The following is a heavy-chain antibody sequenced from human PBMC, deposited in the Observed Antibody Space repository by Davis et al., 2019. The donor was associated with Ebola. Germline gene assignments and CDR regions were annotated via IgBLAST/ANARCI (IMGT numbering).Heavy chain of an antibody. CDR3: ARGPRCGGDCYSSEYFQH. V-gene: IGHV1-46*01. D-gene: IGHD2-21*01. CDR1: GYTFTSYY. Sequence: ASVKVSCKASGYTFTSYYMHWVRQAPGQGLEWMGIINPSGGSTSYAQKFQGRVTITADKSTSTAYMELSSLRSEDTAVYYCARGPRCGGDCYSSEYFQHWGQGTLVTVSS. J-gene: IGHJ1*01. CDR2: INPSGGST.